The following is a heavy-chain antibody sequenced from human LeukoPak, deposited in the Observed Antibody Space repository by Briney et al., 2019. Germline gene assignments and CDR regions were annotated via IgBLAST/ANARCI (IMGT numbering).Heavy chain of an antibody. D-gene: IGHD3-22*01. J-gene: IGHJ3*02. CDR3: ARGRYYYDSSGYDAFDI. CDR1: GGSISSYY. Sequence: PSEALSLTCTVSGGSISSYYWSWIRQSAGKGLEWIGRIHTSGSTNYNPSLKSRVTMSGDTSKNQVSLKLSSVSAADTAVYYCARGRYYYDSSGYDAFDIWGQGTMVTVSS. V-gene: IGHV4-4*07. CDR2: IHTSGST.